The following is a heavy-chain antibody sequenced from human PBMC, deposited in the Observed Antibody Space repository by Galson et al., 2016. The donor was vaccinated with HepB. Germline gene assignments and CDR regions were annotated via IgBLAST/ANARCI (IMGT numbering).Heavy chain of an antibody. D-gene: IGHD6-19*01. CDR2: IEGDGTGT. Sequence: SLRLSCAASGFTFSSYRMHWVHQAPGKGLVWVSRIEGDGTGTHYADSVKGRFTISRDNAKNTLYVQMIGLRDEDTAVYYCARGVSSAPRSSFDHWGQGILVSVSS. V-gene: IGHV3-74*01. J-gene: IGHJ4*02. CDR1: GFTFSSYR. CDR3: ARGVSSAPRSSFDH.